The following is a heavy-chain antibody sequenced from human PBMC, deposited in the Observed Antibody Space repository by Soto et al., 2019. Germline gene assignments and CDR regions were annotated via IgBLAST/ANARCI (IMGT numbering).Heavy chain of an antibody. J-gene: IGHJ3*02. V-gene: IGHV1-2*04. Sequence: ASVKVSCKASGYTFTGYYMHWVRQAPGQGLEWMGWINPNSGGTNCAQKFQGWVTMTRDTSISTAYMELSRLRSADTAVYYCARSLAITMVRVSCAFDIWGQGTMVTVSS. CDR1: GYTFTGYY. CDR3: ARSLAITMVRVSCAFDI. CDR2: INPNSGGT. D-gene: IGHD3-10*01.